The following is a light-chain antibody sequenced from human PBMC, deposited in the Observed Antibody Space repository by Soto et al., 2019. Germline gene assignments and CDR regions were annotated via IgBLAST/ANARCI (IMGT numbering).Light chain of an antibody. J-gene: IGKJ1*01. CDR2: GAS. V-gene: IGKV3-20*01. Sequence: EIVLTQSTGTLSLSPGERATLSCRASQSVSNSYLAWYQQIPGQAPRLLIYGASNRATGIPDRFSGSGSGTDFTLTISRLEPEDFAVYYCQQYGSSGTFGQGTKVDIK. CDR3: QQYGSSGT. CDR1: QSVSNSY.